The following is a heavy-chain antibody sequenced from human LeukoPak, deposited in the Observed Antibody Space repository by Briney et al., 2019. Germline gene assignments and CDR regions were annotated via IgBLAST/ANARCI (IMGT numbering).Heavy chain of an antibody. Sequence: GGSLRLSCAASGFTFSDHYMDWVRQAPGKGLEWVGRIRNKANSYTTEYAASVKGRFTISRDDSKNSLYLQMSSLKTEDTAPYYCARAKYSANDYSDYWGQGTLVTVSS. CDR1: GFTFSDHY. J-gene: IGHJ4*02. V-gene: IGHV3-72*01. D-gene: IGHD1-26*01. CDR3: ARAKYSANDYSDY. CDR2: IRNKANSYTT.